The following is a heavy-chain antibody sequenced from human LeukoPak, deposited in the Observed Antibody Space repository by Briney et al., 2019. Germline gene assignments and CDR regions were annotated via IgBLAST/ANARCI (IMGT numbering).Heavy chain of an antibody. CDR2: ISASGGNT. Sequence: PGGSLRLSCAASGFTFSSYAMSWVRQAPGKGLEWVSAISASGGNTYYADSVKGRFTISRDNSKNTLYLQMNSLRAEDTALYYCARDWTGDSDGIDSWGQGTLVTVSS. CDR1: GFTFSSYA. CDR3: ARDWTGDSDGIDS. V-gene: IGHV3-23*01. J-gene: IGHJ4*02. D-gene: IGHD3-10*01.